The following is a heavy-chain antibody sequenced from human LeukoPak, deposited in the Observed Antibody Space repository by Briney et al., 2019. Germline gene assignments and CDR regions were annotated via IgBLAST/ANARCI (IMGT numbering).Heavy chain of an antibody. CDR1: GGSISSYY. J-gene: IGHJ4*02. D-gene: IGHD5-24*01. CDR3: AGDYRDGYNSPTS. Sequence: PSETLSLTCTVSGGSISSYYWSWIRQPPGKGLEWIGYIYYSGSTNYNPSLKSRVTISVDTSKNQFSLKLSSVTAADTAVYYCAGDYRDGYNSPTSWGQGTLVTVSS. V-gene: IGHV4-59*01. CDR2: IYYSGST.